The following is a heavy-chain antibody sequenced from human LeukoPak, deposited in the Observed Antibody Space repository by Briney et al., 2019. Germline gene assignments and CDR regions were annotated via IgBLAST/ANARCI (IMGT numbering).Heavy chain of an antibody. CDR2: IVGSGGST. CDR3: AKARIAAAGNRFDY. CDR1: GFTFSSYA. J-gene: IGHJ4*02. Sequence: GGSLRLSCVASGFTFSSYAMTWVRQASGKGLEWVSVIVGSGGSTYYADSVKGRFTISRDNSKNTLYLQMNSLRAEDTAVYYCAKARIAAAGNRFDYWGQGTLVTVSS. V-gene: IGHV3-23*01. D-gene: IGHD6-25*01.